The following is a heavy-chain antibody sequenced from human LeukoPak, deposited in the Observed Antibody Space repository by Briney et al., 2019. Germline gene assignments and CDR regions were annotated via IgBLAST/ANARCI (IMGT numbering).Heavy chain of an antibody. J-gene: IGHJ6*03. Sequence: SQTLSLTCTVSGGSISSGSYYWSWIRQPAGKGLEWIGRIYTSGSTNYNPSLKSRVTISVDTSKNQFSLKLSSVTAADTAVYYGARGSSDFWSGYYRRDPYYSYYMDVWGKGTTVTVSS. V-gene: IGHV4-61*02. D-gene: IGHD3-3*01. CDR2: IYTSGST. CDR3: ARGSSDFWSGYYRRDPYYSYYMDV. CDR1: GGSISSGSYY.